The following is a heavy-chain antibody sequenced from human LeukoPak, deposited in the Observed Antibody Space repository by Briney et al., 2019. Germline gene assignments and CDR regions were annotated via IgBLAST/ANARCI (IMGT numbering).Heavy chain of an antibody. CDR2: ISYDGSNK. CDR3: AKGGYCSGGSCYSTY. Sequence: PGRSLRLSCAASGFTFSSYAMHWVRQAPGKGLEWVAVISYDGSNKYYADSVKGRFTISRDNSKNTLYLQMNSLRAEDTAVYYCAKGGYCSGGSCYSTYWGQGTLVTVSS. V-gene: IGHV3-30*04. J-gene: IGHJ4*02. CDR1: GFTFSSYA. D-gene: IGHD2-15*01.